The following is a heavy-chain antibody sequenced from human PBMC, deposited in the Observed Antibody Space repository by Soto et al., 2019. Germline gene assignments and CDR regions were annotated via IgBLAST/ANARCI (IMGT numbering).Heavy chain of an antibody. CDR2: IDYSGTA. CDR1: YGSISVSNVF. CDR3: ARTTGCHLDF. Sequence: QLQLQESGPGLVKPWETLSLTCTVSYGSISVSNVFWGWVRQPPGKGLEWIGNIDYSGTAYFNPSLGTRVTFPVDTSKNQFSLTLYSVTAADTAVYYCARTTGCHLDFWGQGILVTVSS. V-gene: IGHV4-39*01. J-gene: IGHJ4*02. D-gene: IGHD4-4*01.